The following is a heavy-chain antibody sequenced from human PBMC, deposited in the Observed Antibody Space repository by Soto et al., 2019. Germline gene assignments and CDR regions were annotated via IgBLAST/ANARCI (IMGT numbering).Heavy chain of an antibody. V-gene: IGHV4-34*01. CDR2: INHSGST. CDR3: ARAYYDYVWGSYRPFYYFDY. CDR1: GGSFSGYY. D-gene: IGHD3-16*02. Sequence: PSETLSLTCAVYGGSFSGYYWSWIRQPPGRGLEWIGEINHSGSTNYNPSLRSRVTISVDTSKNQFSLKLSSVTAADTAVYYCARAYYDYVWGSYRPFYYFDYWGQGTLVTVSS. J-gene: IGHJ4*02.